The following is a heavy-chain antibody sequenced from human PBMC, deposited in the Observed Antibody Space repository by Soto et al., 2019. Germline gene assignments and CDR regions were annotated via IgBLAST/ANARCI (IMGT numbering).Heavy chain of an antibody. CDR1: GFSLTSPGMC. V-gene: IGHV2-70*13. CDR3: ARSIRGPRRFNGMDV. D-gene: IGHD1-20*01. Sequence: SGPTLVNPTETLTLTCTFSGFSLTSPGMCVSWIRQSPGKALEWLALIERDDDDKYYSTSLKTRLTVSKDTRKNQVVLTMANMEPADTATYYCARSIRGPRRFNGMDVWGQGTTVTVSS. J-gene: IGHJ6*02. CDR2: IERDDDDK.